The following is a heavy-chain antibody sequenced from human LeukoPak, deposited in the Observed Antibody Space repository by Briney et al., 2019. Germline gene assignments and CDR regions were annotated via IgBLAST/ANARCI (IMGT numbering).Heavy chain of an antibody. V-gene: IGHV4-59*11. CDR1: GGSISSHY. Sequence: KPSETLSLTCTVSGGSISSHYWSWFRKPPGKGLEWIGYIYYSGSTNYNPSLKSRVTISVDTSKNQFSLKLSSVTAADTAVYYCARVQISYYYDSSGYYHFDYWGQGTLVTVSS. CDR2: IYYSGST. J-gene: IGHJ4*02. D-gene: IGHD3-22*01. CDR3: ARVQISYYYDSSGYYHFDY.